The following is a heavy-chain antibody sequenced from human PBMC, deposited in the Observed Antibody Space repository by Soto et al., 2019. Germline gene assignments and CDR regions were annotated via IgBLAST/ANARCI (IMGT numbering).Heavy chain of an antibody. D-gene: IGHD6-19*01. V-gene: IGHV3-30*18. J-gene: IGHJ5*02. Sequence: GGSLRLSCAASGFTFSSYGMHWVRQAPGKGLEWVAVISYDGSNKYYADSVKGRFTISRDNSKNTLYLQMNSLRAEDTAVYYCAKDSAVAESPLTFDPWGQGTLVTVSS. CDR3: AKDSAVAESPLTFDP. CDR1: GFTFSSYG. CDR2: ISYDGSNK.